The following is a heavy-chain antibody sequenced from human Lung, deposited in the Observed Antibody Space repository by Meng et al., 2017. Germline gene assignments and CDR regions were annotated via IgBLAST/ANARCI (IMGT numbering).Heavy chain of an antibody. Sequence: SETLSLTCAVSGGSISSSNWWSWVRQPPGKGLEWIGEIYHSGSTNYNPSLKSRVTISVDKSKNQFSLKLSSVTAADTAVYYCAAGTTGLQPASNYDFWSGYYPWRRYGMDVWGQGTTVTVSS. D-gene: IGHD3-3*01. J-gene: IGHJ6*02. V-gene: IGHV4-4*02. CDR1: GGSISSSNW. CDR3: AAGTTGLQPASNYDFWSGYYPWRRYGMDV. CDR2: IYHSGST.